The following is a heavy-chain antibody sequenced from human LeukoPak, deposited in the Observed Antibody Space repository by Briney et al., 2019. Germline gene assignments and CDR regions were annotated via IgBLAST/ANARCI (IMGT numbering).Heavy chain of an antibody. J-gene: IGHJ4*02. CDR3: AKDVPAYYDILTGYYRRGDYFDY. V-gene: IGHV3-23*01. Sequence: GGSLRLSCAASGFTFSSYDMSWVRQAPGKGRVWVSAISGSGGSTYYADSVKGRFTIHRDNSKNTLYLQMNSLRAEDTAVYYCAKDVPAYYDILTGYYRRGDYFDYWGQGTLVTVSS. D-gene: IGHD3-9*01. CDR2: ISGSGGST. CDR1: GFTFSSYD.